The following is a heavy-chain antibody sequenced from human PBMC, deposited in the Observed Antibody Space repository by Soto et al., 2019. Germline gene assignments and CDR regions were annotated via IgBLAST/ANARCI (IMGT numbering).Heavy chain of an antibody. V-gene: IGHV4-31*03. CDR3: ARDNNYDSSGFHDAFDI. J-gene: IGHJ3*02. Sequence: QVQLQESGPGLVKPSQTLSLTCTVSGGSISSGGYYWSWIRQHPGKGLEWIGYIYYSGSTYYNPSLKSRVTISVDTSKNQFSLKLSSVTAADTAVYYCARDNNYDSSGFHDAFDIWGQGTMVTVSS. D-gene: IGHD3-22*01. CDR1: GGSISSGGYY. CDR2: IYYSGST.